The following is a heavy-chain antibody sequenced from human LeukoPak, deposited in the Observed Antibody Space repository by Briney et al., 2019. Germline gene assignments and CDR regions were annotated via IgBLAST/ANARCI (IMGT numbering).Heavy chain of an antibody. D-gene: IGHD5/OR15-5a*01. CDR1: GFTFGDYG. Sequence: GGSLRLSCAGSGFTFGDYGMSWVRQAPGKGLEWVSGITWNGGNTDYADSVKGRFTISRDNAKNFLYLQMNSLRAEDTALYYCARDRFRVPIDHWGQGTLVTVSS. J-gene: IGHJ4*02. V-gene: IGHV3-20*04. CDR3: ARDRFRVPIDH. CDR2: ITWNGGNT.